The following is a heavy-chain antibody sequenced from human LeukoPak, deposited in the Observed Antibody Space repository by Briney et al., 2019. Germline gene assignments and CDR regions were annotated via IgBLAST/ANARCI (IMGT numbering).Heavy chain of an antibody. Sequence: SETLSLTCTVPGGSISSYYWSWIRQPPGKGLEWIGYIYYSGSTNYNPSLKSRVTISVDTSKNQFSLKLSSVTAADTAVYYCARGARYCSGGSCFDYWGQGTLVTVSS. CDR2: IYYSGST. J-gene: IGHJ4*02. CDR3: ARGARYCSGGSCFDY. D-gene: IGHD2-15*01. CDR1: GGSISSYY. V-gene: IGHV4-59*01.